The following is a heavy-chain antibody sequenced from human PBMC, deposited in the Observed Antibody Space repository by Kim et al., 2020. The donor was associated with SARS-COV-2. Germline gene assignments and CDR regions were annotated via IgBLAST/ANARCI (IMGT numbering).Heavy chain of an antibody. J-gene: IGHJ4*02. D-gene: IGHD3-10*01. Sequence: YTPSFQDQVTTSADKSISTAYLQWSSLKASDTAMYYCARGSGPGGYYFDYWGQGTLVTVSS. V-gene: IGHV5-51*01. CDR3: ARGSGPGGYYFDY.